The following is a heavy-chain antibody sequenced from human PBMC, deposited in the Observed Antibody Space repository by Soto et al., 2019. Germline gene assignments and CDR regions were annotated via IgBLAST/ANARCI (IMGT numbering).Heavy chain of an antibody. CDR3: ASDLQPSHVRFASYGMDV. CDR1: GFTFSSYA. CDR2: ISYDGSNK. Sequence: QVQLVESGGGVVQPGRSLRLSCAASGFTFSSYAMHWVRQAPGKGLEWVAVISYDGSNKYYADSVKGRFTISRDNSKNTLYLQMNSLRAEDTAVYYCASDLQPSHVRFASYGMDVWGQGTTVTVSS. D-gene: IGHD3-16*01. V-gene: IGHV3-30-3*01. J-gene: IGHJ6*02.